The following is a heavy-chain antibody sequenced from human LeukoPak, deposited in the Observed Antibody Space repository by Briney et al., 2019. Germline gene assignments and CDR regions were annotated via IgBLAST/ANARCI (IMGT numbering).Heavy chain of an antibody. Sequence: SESLSLTCGVSGGSINTNTFFWSWIRQPPGKGLEWIGYIYYSGSTNYNPSLKSRVTISVDTSKNQFSLKLSSVTAADTAVYFCARDEGVLRFLEYWGQGILVTVSS. CDR2: IYYSGST. CDR3: ARDEGVLRFLEY. V-gene: IGHV4-61*01. J-gene: IGHJ4*02. D-gene: IGHD3-3*01. CDR1: GGSINTNTFF.